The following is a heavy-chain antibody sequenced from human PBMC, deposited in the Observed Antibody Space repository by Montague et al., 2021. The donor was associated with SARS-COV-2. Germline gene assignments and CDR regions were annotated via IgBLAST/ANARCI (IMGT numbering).Heavy chain of an antibody. CDR3: VRDHPYGGPRGAYDI. CDR1: GGSITGYY. V-gene: IGHV4-59*01. CDR2: IYDGGAV. Sequence: SETLSLTCTVSGGSITGYYWSWLRRSPGKGLEWIAYIYDGGAVNYNPSLGSRVTISTDTFKNQLSLKVNSVTAADTAVYYCVRDHPYGGPRGAYDIWGQGIVVTVSS. D-gene: IGHD4-23*01. J-gene: IGHJ3*02.